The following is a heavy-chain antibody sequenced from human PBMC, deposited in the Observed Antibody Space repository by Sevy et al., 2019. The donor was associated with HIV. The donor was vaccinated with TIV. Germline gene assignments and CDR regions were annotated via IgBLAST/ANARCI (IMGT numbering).Heavy chain of an antibody. V-gene: IGHV3-48*03. J-gene: IGHJ5*02. CDR3: ARLPLGSRDIWFDP. CDR2: ISSSGSAI. D-gene: IGHD3-10*01. CDR1: GFTFSSYE. Sequence: GGSLRLSCAASGFTFSSYEMNWVRQAPGKGLEWVSYISSSGSAIYYADSVKGRFTISRDNAKNSLYLQMNSLRAEDTAVYYCARLPLGSRDIWFDPRGQGTLVTVSS.